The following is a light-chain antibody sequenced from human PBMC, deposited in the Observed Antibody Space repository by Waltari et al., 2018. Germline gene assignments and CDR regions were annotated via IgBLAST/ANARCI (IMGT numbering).Light chain of an antibody. CDR1: QSISIY. CDR2: STS. J-gene: IGKJ1*01. Sequence: DLQLSQSPSSLSASVGGRVTITCRASQSISIYLNWYQQKSGKAPHLLIYSTSTLPGGVPARFRGSGSGTDFTLTISSLQPEDLAAYYCQQSYTTPRTFGQGTKVEIK. V-gene: IGKV1-39*01. CDR3: QQSYTTPRT.